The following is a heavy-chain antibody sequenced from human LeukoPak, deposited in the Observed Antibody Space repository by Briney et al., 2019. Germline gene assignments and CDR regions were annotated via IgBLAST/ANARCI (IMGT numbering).Heavy chain of an antibody. CDR3: ARGQSIYGDYSYYYMDV. D-gene: IGHD4-17*01. Sequence: SETLSLTCTVSGGSINNFYWSWIRQPPGKGLEWIGYIYYSGSTNYNPSLRSRVTISVDTSKNQFSLKLSSVTAADTAVYYCARGQSIYGDYSYYYMDVWGKGTTVTVSS. J-gene: IGHJ6*03. CDR1: GGSINNFY. CDR2: IYYSGST. V-gene: IGHV4-59*01.